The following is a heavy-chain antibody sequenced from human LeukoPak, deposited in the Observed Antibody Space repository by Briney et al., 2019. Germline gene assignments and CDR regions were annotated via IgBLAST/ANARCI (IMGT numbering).Heavy chain of an antibody. V-gene: IGHV1-18*01. D-gene: IGHD4-17*01. CDR3: ARGGYGDYGFWFDP. Sequence: ASVKVSCKASGYTFTSYGISWVRQAPGQGLEWMGWISAYNGNTNYAQKFQGRVTMTTDASTSTVYMELRSLRSDDTAVYYCARGGYGDYGFWFDPWGQGTLVTVSS. CDR1: GYTFTSYG. J-gene: IGHJ5*02. CDR2: ISAYNGNT.